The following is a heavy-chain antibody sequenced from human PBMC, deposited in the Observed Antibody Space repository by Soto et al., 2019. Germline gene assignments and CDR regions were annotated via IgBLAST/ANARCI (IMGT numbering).Heavy chain of an antibody. J-gene: IGHJ3*02. D-gene: IGHD6-6*01. V-gene: IGHV3-23*01. CDR2: VLGGGGST. CDR3: ARKGPPRNAFDT. CDR1: GFTFSSYA. Sequence: EVQLLESGGGLVQPGGSLRLSCAASGFTFSSYAMSWVRQTPGKGLEWVSGVLGGGGSTFYADSVKGRFTISRDNSRNTLYVQMNNLRAEDTAIYYCARKGPPRNAFDTWGQGTMVTVSS.